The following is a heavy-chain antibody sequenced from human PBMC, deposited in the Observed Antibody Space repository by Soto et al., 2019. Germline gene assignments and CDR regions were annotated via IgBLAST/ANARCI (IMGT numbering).Heavy chain of an antibody. J-gene: IGHJ6*02. CDR1: GFTISSYA. V-gene: IGHV3-23*01. D-gene: IGHD3-3*01. Sequence: GGSLRLSCAASGFTISSYAMSWVRQAPGKGLEWVSAISGSGGSTYYADSVKGRFTISRDNSKNTLYLQMNSLRAEDTAVYYCAKDWSGYSDYYYYGMDVWGQGTTVTVSS. CDR2: ISGSGGST. CDR3: AKDWSGYSDYYYYGMDV.